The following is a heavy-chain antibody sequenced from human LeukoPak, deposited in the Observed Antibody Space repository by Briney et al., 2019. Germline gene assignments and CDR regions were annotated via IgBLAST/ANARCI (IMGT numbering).Heavy chain of an antibody. V-gene: IGHV3-7*01. CDR1: GYTFNNYW. CDR2: IKQDGSEK. D-gene: IGHD4-17*01. CDR3: ARGARDYGDSNWFDP. Sequence: GGSLRLSCAASGYTFNNYWMTWVRQAPGKGLEWVVAIKQDGSEKYYVDSVKGRFTISRDNSKNTLYLQMNSLRAEDTAVYYCARGARDYGDSNWFDPWGQGTLVTVSS. J-gene: IGHJ5*02.